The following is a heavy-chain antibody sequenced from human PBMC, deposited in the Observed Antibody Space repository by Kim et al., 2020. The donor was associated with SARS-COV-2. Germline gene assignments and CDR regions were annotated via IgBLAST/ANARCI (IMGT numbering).Heavy chain of an antibody. J-gene: IGHJ4*02. Sequence: TPSLKKRVTVSVDTSKNQFSLKLSSVTAADTAVDYCARAEVGYGYGYFDYWGQGTLVTVSS. V-gene: IGHV4-30-4*07. CDR3: ARAEVGYGYGYFDY. D-gene: IGHD5-18*01.